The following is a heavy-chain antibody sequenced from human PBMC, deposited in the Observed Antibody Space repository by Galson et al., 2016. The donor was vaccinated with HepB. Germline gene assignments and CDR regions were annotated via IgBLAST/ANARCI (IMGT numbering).Heavy chain of an antibody. CDR2: MIPMLATA. CDR3: ARSFWGKYETGYYHYALDV. J-gene: IGHJ6*02. V-gene: IGHV1-69*13. Sequence: SVKVSCKASGGTFSRFAISWVRQAPGQGLEWMGGMIPMLATAHYAQRFQSRVTVSADESTSTAYMELSSLRSDDTAVYYCARSFWGKYETGYYHYALDVWGQGTTVTVSS. D-gene: IGHD3-16*01. CDR1: GGTFSRFA.